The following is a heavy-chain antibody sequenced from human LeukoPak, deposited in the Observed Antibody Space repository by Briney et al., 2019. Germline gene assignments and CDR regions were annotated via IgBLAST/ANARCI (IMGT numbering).Heavy chain of an antibody. D-gene: IGHD4-11*01. V-gene: IGHV3-23*01. Sequence: QLGGSLRLSCAASGFTFGSHAMSWVRQTPTKGLEWVSAISGDGGATYYADSVKGRFTISRDNSKNTLSLQMNGLRADDTAVYYCAREYSKYPSNWFDPWGQGTLVTVSS. J-gene: IGHJ5*02. CDR1: GFTFGSHA. CDR2: ISGDGGAT. CDR3: AREYSKYPSNWFDP.